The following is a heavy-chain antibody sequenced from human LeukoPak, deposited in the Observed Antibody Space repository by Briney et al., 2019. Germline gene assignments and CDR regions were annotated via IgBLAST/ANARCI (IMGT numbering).Heavy chain of an antibody. D-gene: IGHD6-13*01. V-gene: IGHV4-34*01. Sequence: KTSETLSLTCAVYGGSFSGYYWSWIRQPPGKGLEWIGEINHSGSTNYNPSLKSRVTISVDTSKNQFSLKLSSVTAADTAVYYCARSSSWYGTDYWGQGTLVTVSS. CDR2: INHSGST. J-gene: IGHJ4*02. CDR1: GGSFSGYY. CDR3: ARSSSWYGTDY.